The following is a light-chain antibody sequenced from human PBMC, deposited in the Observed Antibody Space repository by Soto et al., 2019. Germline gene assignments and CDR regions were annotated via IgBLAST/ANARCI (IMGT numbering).Light chain of an antibody. CDR1: SSDVGNYNL. Sequence: QSALTQPASVSGSPGQSITISCTGTSSDVGNYNLVSWYQHHPGKAPKVVIYEGSKWPSGVSHRFSGFKSGNTASLTISGLQAEDEADYHCCSYAGSNTYVFGTGTKLTVL. J-gene: IGLJ1*01. CDR3: CSYAGSNTYV. V-gene: IGLV2-23*01. CDR2: EGS.